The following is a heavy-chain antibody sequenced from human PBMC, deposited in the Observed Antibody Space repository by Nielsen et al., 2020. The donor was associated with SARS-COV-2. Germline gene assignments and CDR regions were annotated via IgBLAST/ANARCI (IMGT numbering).Heavy chain of an antibody. J-gene: IGHJ6*02. Sequence: SETLSLTFTVSGGSISSYYWSCIRQPPGKGLEWIGYIYYSGSTNYNPSLKSRVTISVDTSKNQFSLKLSSVTAADTAVYYCARHAASPPGDMDVWGQGTTVTVSS. V-gene: IGHV4-59*08. CDR3: ARHAASPPGDMDV. CDR2: IYYSGST. D-gene: IGHD3-16*01. CDR1: GGSISSYY.